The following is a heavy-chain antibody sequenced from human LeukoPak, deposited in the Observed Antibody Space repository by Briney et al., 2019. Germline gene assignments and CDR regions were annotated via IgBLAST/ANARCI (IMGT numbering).Heavy chain of an antibody. D-gene: IGHD1-26*01. V-gene: IGHV3-48*04. CDR3: TVGGGIKTPVDY. Sequence: GGSLRLSCAASGFTFSSFSMNWVRQAPGKGPEWVSYISSSSSIIHYADSVKGRFTISRDNAKNSLYLQMNSLRVEDAAVYFCTVGGGIKTPVDYWGQGTLVTASS. CDR1: GFTFSSFS. J-gene: IGHJ4*02. CDR2: ISSSSSII.